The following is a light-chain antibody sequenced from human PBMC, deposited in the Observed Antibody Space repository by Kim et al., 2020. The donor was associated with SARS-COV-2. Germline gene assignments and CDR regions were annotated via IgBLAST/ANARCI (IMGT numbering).Light chain of an antibody. CDR2: DAS. CDR1: LSVSTY. Sequence: SPGETATLSCSARLSVSTYLAWYQQKPGQPPRLLIFDASKRAAGVPGRFSGSGSGTDFTLTISSLEPDDFAVYYCQQRSTWPPWTFGQGTKVDIK. V-gene: IGKV3-11*01. J-gene: IGKJ1*01. CDR3: QQRSTWPPWT.